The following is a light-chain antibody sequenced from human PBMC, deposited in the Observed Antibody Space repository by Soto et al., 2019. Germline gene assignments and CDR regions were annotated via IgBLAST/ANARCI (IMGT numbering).Light chain of an antibody. CDR2: RNN. CDR1: SSNIGSNY. V-gene: IGLV1-47*01. CDR3: AAWDDSLSGLAV. J-gene: IGLJ7*01. Sequence: QSVLTQPPSESGTPGQRVTISCSGSSSNIGSNYVYWYQQLPGTAPKLLIYRNNQRPSGVPDRFSGSKSGTSASLAISGLRSEDEADYYCAAWDDSLSGLAVFGGGTQLTVL.